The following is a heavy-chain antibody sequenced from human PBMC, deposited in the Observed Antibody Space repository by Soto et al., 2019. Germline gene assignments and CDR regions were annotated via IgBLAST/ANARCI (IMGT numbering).Heavy chain of an antibody. Sequence: GXSVKVSCKASGGTFSSYAISWVRQAPGQGLEWMGGIIPIFGTANYAQKFQGRVTITADESTSTAYMELSSLRSEDTAVYYCARVPPGAMVPFDYWGQGTLVTVSS. V-gene: IGHV1-69*13. CDR3: ARVPPGAMVPFDY. CDR1: GGTFSSYA. CDR2: IIPIFGTA. D-gene: IGHD5-18*01. J-gene: IGHJ4*02.